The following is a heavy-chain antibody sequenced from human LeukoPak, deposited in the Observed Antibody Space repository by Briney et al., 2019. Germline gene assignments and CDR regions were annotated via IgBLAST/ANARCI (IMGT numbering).Heavy chain of an antibody. CDR2: ISGSGEST. CDR1: GFTFDSYA. J-gene: IGHJ5*02. D-gene: IGHD3-3*01. CDR3: AKGGSFWSHYFPANWFDP. V-gene: IGHV3-23*01. Sequence: PGGSLRLSFAASGFTFDSYAMTWVRQAPGKGLDWVSGISGSGESTYDADSVKGRFTIPRDNSKNTLYLQMNSLRADDTVVYYCAKGGSFWSHYFPANWFDPWGQGTLVTVSS.